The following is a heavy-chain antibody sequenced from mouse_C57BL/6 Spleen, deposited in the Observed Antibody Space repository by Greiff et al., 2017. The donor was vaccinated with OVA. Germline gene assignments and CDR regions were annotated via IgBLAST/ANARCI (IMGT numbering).Heavy chain of an antibody. CDR2: IYPGDGDT. Sequence: VQLQQSGPELVKPGASVKISCKASGYAFSSSWMNWVKQRPGKGLEWIGRIYPGDGDTNYNGKFKGKATLTADKSSSTAYMQLSSLTSEDSAVYFCARSRDYDYDGWGQGTSVTVSS. D-gene: IGHD2-4*01. V-gene: IGHV1-82*01. CDR3: ARSRDYDYDG. CDR1: GYAFSSSW. J-gene: IGHJ4*01.